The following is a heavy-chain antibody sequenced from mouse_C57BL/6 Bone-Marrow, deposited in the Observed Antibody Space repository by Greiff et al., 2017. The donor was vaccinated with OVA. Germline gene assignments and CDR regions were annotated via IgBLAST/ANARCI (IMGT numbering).Heavy chain of an antibody. CDR1: EYEFPSHD. D-gene: IGHD4-1*01. CDR2: INSDGGST. V-gene: IGHV5-2*01. Sequence: EVKLMESGGGLVQPGESLKLSCESNEYEFPSHDMSWVRQTPEKRLELVAAINSDGGSTYYPDTMERRFIISRDNTKKTRYLQMSRLRSEDTALYYCARRWDGAMDYWGQGTSVTVSS. J-gene: IGHJ4*01. CDR3: ARRWDGAMDY.